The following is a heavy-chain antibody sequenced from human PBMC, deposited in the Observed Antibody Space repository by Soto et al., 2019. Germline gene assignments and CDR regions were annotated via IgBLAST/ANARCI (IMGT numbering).Heavy chain of an antibody. CDR3: ARDRLRGYDNSGFYS. J-gene: IGHJ5*02. Sequence: GASVKVPCKASGYSFSYYGIHWLRQAPGQGLEWIGWINPFNGNRNFAQKFDDRVTMSTATSTNTIFMELRSLKSDDTAIYFCARDRLRGYDNSGFYSWGQGTLVTAPQ. V-gene: IGHV1-18*01. CDR2: INPFNGNR. CDR1: GYSFSYYG. D-gene: IGHD3-22*01.